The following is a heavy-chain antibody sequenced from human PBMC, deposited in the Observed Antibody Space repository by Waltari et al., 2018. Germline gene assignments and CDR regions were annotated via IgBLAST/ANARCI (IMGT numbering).Heavy chain of an antibody. D-gene: IGHD1-26*01. CDR3: ATGMGDDY. Sequence: QVQLQESGPGLVKPSETLSLTCTVSGGPISSYYWRWNRQPPGKGLEWIGYIYYSGSTNYNPSLKSRVTISVDTSKNQFSLKLSSVTAADTAVYYCATGMGDDYWGQGTLVTVSS. V-gene: IGHV4-59*01. CDR1: GGPISSYY. CDR2: IYYSGST. J-gene: IGHJ4*02.